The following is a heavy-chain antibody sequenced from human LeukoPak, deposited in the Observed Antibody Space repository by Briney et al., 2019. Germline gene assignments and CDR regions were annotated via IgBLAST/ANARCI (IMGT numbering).Heavy chain of an antibody. CDR1: GYTFTGYY. Sequence: ASVKVSCKASGYTFTGYYIHWVRQAPGQGLEWMGGIIPIFGTANYAQKFQGRVTITADESTSTAYMELSSLRSEDTAVYYCARDLEYGSGSYSSYGMDVWGQGTTVTVSS. J-gene: IGHJ6*02. CDR3: ARDLEYGSGSYSSYGMDV. D-gene: IGHD3-10*01. V-gene: IGHV1-69*13. CDR2: IIPIFGTA.